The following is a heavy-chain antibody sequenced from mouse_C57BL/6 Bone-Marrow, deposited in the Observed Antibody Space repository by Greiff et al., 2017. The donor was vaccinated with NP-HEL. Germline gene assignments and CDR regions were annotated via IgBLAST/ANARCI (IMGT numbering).Heavy chain of an antibody. J-gene: IGHJ4*01. CDR3: ALIYYYGSSYLYYYAMDY. D-gene: IGHD1-1*01. V-gene: IGHV14-4*01. CDR1: GFNIKDDY. Sequence: EVQLQQSGAELVRPGASVKLSCTASGFNIKDDYMHWVKQRPEQGLEWIGWIDPENGDTEYASKFQGKATITADKASNTAYLQLSSLTSEDTAVYYCALIYYYGSSYLYYYAMDYWGQGTSVTVSS. CDR2: IDPENGDT.